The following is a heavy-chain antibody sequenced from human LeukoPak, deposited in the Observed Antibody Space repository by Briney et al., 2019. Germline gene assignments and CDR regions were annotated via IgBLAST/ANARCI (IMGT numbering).Heavy chain of an antibody. CDR2: ISGSGGST. CDR3: TKAMGATLFDY. Sequence: SCKASGGTFSSYAISWVRQAPGKGLEWVSGISGSGGSTYYADSVKGRFTISRDNSKNTLYLQMNSLRAGDTAVYYCTKAMGATLFDYWGQGTLVTVSS. CDR1: GGTFSSYA. V-gene: IGHV3-23*01. D-gene: IGHD1-26*01. J-gene: IGHJ4*02.